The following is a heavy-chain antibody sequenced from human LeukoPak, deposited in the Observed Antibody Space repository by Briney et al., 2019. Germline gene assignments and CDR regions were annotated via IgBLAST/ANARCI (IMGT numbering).Heavy chain of an antibody. Sequence: SETLSLTCTVSGGSTSTYYWNWIRQPPGKGLQWIGYIYYSGSTNYNPSLKSRVTISVDTSKNQFSLKLSPVTAADTAVYYCARLAVEQPDYWGQGTLVTVSS. CDR2: IYYSGST. J-gene: IGHJ4*02. V-gene: IGHV4-59*01. CDR3: ARLAVEQPDY. CDR1: GGSTSTYY. D-gene: IGHD6-13*01.